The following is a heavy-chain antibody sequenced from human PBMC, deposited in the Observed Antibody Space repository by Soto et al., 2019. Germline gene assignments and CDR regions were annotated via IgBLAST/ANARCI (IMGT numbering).Heavy chain of an antibody. CDR2: ISYDGSNK. D-gene: IGHD2-21*02. CDR3: AKVAQGDPLISDYGMDV. V-gene: IGHV3-30*18. Sequence: GGSLRLSCAASGFPFSSYGMHWVRQAPGRGLEWVAVISYDGSNKYYADSVKGRFTGSRDNSKNTVYLQMNSLRAEDTAVYYRAKVAQGDPLISDYGMDVWGQGTTVTVSS. J-gene: IGHJ6*02. CDR1: GFPFSSYG.